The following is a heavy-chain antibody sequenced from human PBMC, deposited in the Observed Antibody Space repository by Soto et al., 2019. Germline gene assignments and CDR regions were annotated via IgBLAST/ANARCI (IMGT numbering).Heavy chain of an antibody. V-gene: IGHV1-46*01. D-gene: IGHD2-15*01. CDR3: AREDIVVVVAATGSNRYYYYGMDV. CDR2: INPSGGST. J-gene: IGHJ6*02. Sequence: ASVKVSCKASGYTFTSYYVHWVRQAPGQGLEWMGIINPSGGSTSYAQKFQGRVTMTRDTSTSTVYMELSSLRSEDTAVYYCAREDIVVVVAATGSNRYYYYGMDVWGQGTTVTVSS. CDR1: GYTFTSYY.